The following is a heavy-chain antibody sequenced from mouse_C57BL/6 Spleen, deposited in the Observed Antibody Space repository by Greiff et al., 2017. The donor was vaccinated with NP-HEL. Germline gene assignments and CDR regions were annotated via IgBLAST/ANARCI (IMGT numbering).Heavy chain of an antibody. Sequence: VQLQQSGPELVKPGASVKMSCKASGYTFTDYNMHWVKQSHGKSLEWIGYINPNYGGTSYNQKFKGKATLTVNKSSSTAYMELRSLTSEDSAVYYCARNWDEGFDYWGQGTTLTVSS. CDR3: ARNWDEGFDY. V-gene: IGHV1-22*01. J-gene: IGHJ2*01. D-gene: IGHD4-1*01. CDR1: GYTFTDYN. CDR2: INPNYGGT.